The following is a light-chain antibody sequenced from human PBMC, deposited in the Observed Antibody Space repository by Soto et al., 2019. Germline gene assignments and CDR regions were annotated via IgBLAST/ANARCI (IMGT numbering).Light chain of an antibody. V-gene: IGLV2-8*01. CDR1: KNDIGVYDF. CDR2: EVA. CDR3: KSYAGSNTYV. J-gene: IGLJ1*01. Sequence: QTVLTQPPSATGSPGQSVTISCTGTKNDIGVYDFVSWYQHHPGKAPRLIIYEVAQPPSGVPDRFSGSKSGNTASLTVSGLQTADESDYFCKSYAGSNTYVYGSGTKVTVL.